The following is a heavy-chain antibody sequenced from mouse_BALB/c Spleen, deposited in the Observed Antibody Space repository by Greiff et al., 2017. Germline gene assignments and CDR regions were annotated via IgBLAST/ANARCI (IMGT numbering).Heavy chain of an antibody. Sequence: VQLQQSGPELVKPGASVRISCKASGYTFTSYYIHWVKQRPGQGLEWIGWIYPGNVNTKYNEKFKGKATLTADKSSSTAYMQLSSLTSEDSAVYFCTSLTPFAYWGQGTLVTVSA. D-gene: IGHD4-1*01. CDR2: IYPGNVNT. CDR1: GYTFTSYY. J-gene: IGHJ3*01. CDR3: TSLTPFAY. V-gene: IGHV1S56*01.